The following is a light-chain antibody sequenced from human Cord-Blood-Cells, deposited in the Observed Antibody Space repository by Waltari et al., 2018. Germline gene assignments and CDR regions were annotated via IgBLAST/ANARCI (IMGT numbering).Light chain of an antibody. CDR2: KAS. CDR1: QSISSW. CDR3: QQYNSYART. J-gene: IGKJ1*01. Sequence: DIQMTQSPSTLSASVGDRVTITCRDSQSISSWLAWYQQKPGKAPKLLIYKASSLESGVPSRFSGSVSGTEFTLTISSLQPDDFATYYCQQYNSYARTFGQGTKVEIK. V-gene: IGKV1-5*03.